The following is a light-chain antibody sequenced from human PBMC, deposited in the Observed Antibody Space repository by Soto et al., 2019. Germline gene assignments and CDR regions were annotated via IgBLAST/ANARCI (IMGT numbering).Light chain of an antibody. Sequence: AIQMTQAPSSLSASLVDRVTITCRASQGIRGDLGWYQQKPGKAPTLLISATSTWQTGVPSRFSGRGSGTNFTLTISSLQPEDFATYYCIQDFISPRTVGQGTKVDL. CDR1: QGIRGD. V-gene: IGKV1-6*01. CDR3: IQDFISPRT. CDR2: ATS. J-gene: IGKJ3*01.